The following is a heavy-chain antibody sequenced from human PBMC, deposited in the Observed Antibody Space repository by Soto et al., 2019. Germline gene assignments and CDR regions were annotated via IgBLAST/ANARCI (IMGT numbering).Heavy chain of an antibody. CDR2: IYYSGST. D-gene: IGHD2-2*01. CDR3: ARVRHSYCSSTSCPKAWFDP. V-gene: IGHV4-30-4*01. CDR1: GGSISSGDYY. J-gene: IGHJ5*02. Sequence: QVQLQESGPGLVKPSQTLSLTCTVSGGSISSGDYYWSWIRQPPGKGLEWIGYIYYSGSTYYNPSLKSRVTISVDTSKNQFSLKLSSVTAADTAVYYCARVRHSYCSSTSCPKAWFDPWGQGTLVTVSS.